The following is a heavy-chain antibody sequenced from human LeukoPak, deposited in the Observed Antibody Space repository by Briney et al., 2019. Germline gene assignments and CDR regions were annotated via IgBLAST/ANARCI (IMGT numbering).Heavy chain of an antibody. CDR2: IRASGDTT. CDR3: AKNFASAWNYYMDV. D-gene: IGHD6-19*01. CDR1: GFTFSNYA. Sequence: GGSLRLACTASGFTFSNYAMTWVRQAPGKGLQWVSDIRASGDTTHYADSVKGRFTISRDNSKNTLYLQMNSLRAEDTAVYYCAKNFASAWNYYMDVWGKGTTVTVSS. V-gene: IGHV3-23*01. J-gene: IGHJ6*03.